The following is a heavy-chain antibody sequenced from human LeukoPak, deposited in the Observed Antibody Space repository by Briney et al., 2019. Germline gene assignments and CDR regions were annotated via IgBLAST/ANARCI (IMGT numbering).Heavy chain of an antibody. J-gene: IGHJ4*02. V-gene: IGHV1-18*01. CDR2: ISAYNGNT. CDR3: AREEYSSSWPLFDY. D-gene: IGHD6-13*01. Sequence: ASVRVSCKASGYTFTNCGISWVRQAPGQGLEWMGWISAYNGNTNYAQKFQGRVTMTRDTSISTAYMELSRLRSDDTAVYYCAREEYSSSWPLFDYWGQGTLVTVSS. CDR1: GYTFTNCG.